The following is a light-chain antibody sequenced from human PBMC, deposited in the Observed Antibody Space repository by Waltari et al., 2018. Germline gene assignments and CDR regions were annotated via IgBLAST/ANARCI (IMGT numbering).Light chain of an antibody. CDR2: QNN. Sequence: QSVLSQPPSASGTPGQRVSISCSGSSSNVGTSTVTWYQQLPGTAPKLLIYQNNPRPSYVPGRFSGSKSGTSSSLAISGLQSEDEAEYFCSAWDDSLNGVLFGGGTKLTVL. J-gene: IGLJ2*01. V-gene: IGLV1-44*01. CDR1: SSNVGTST. CDR3: SAWDDSLNGVL.